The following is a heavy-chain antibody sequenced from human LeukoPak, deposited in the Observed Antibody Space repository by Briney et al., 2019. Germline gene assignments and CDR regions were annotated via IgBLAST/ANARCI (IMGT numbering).Heavy chain of an antibody. Sequence: GGSLRLSCGASGFSVSSNFMSWVRQAPGKGLEWVSVIYAGGDTYYADSVKGRFTISRDNFKNTVYLQMNSLRAEDTGMYYCARSGSGWFDYWGQGTLVTVS. V-gene: IGHV3-53*01. J-gene: IGHJ4*02. D-gene: IGHD6-19*01. CDR1: GFSVSSNF. CDR3: ARSGSGWFDY. CDR2: IYAGGDT.